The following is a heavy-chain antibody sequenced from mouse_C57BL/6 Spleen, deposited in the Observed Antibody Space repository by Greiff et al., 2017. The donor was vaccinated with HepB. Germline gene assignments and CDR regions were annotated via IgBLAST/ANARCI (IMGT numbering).Heavy chain of an antibody. D-gene: IGHD4-1*01. Sequence: EVKLVESGPVLVKPGASVKMSCKASGYTFTDYYMNWVKQSHGKSLEWIGVINPYNGGTSYNQKFKGKATLTVDKSSSTAYMELNSLTSEDSAVYYCATNWDGNFDYCGQGTTLTVSS. J-gene: IGHJ2*01. CDR1: GYTFTDYY. CDR2: INPYNGGT. V-gene: IGHV1-19*01. CDR3: ATNWDGNFDY.